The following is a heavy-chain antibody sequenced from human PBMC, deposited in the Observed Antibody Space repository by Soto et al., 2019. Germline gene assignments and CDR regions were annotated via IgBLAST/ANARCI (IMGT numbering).Heavy chain of an antibody. V-gene: IGHV1-2*04. CDR2: INPNSGGT. Sequence: GASVKLSCKASGYTFTSDYMHWVRQALGQGLEWMGWINPNSGGTNYAQKFQGWVTMTRDTSISTAYMELSRLRSDDTAVYYCAAATYSSSWYLLRYWGQGTLVTVSS. CDR1: GYTFTSDY. J-gene: IGHJ4*02. CDR3: AAATYSSSWYLLRY. D-gene: IGHD6-13*01.